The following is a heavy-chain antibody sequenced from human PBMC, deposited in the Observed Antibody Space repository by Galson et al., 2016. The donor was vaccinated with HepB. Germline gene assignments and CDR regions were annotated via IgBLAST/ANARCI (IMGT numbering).Heavy chain of an antibody. V-gene: IGHV6-1*01. Sequence: CAISGDSVSSHSGAWNWIRQSPSRGLEWLGRTFYRSKWYHDYAVSVKSRITINPDTSKNQFSLQLNSVTPEDTAVYYCSSTHRGYGMDDWGQGTPVTVSS. CDR2: TFYRSKWYH. CDR1: GDSVSSHSGA. CDR3: SSTHRGYGMDD. J-gene: IGHJ6*02.